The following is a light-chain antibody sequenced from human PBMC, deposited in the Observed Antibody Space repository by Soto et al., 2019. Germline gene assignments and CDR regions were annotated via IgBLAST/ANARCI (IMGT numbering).Light chain of an antibody. Sequence: EIVLTQSPGTLSLSPGERATLSCRASQSVSTNYLAWYQQQPGQTPRLLIYAASSRATGIPDRFSGSGSGTDFTLTISRLEPEDFAVYYCHQYINSPYTFGQGTNLEI. CDR2: AAS. CDR1: QSVSTNY. V-gene: IGKV3-20*01. CDR3: HQYINSPYT. J-gene: IGKJ2*01.